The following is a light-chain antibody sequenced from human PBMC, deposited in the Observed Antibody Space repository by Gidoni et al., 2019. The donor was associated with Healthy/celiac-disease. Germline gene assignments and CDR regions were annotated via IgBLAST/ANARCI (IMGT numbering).Light chain of an antibody. CDR3: CSYAGSRVV. V-gene: IGLV2-23*02. J-gene: IGLJ2*01. Sequence: QSALTQPASVSGSPRKSITISCTGTSSDVGSYNLVSWYQQHPGKAPKLMIYEVSKRPSGVSNRFSGSKFGNTASLTISGLQAEDEADYYCCSYAGSRVVFGGGTKLTVL. CDR2: EVS. CDR1: SSDVGSYNL.